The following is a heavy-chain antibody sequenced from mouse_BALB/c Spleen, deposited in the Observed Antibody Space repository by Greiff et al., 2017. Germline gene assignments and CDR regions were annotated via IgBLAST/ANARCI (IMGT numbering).Heavy chain of an antibody. V-gene: IGHV2-6-7*01. Sequence: QVQLQQSGPGLVAPSQSLSITCTVSGFSLTSYGVNWVRQPPGKGLEWLGMIWGDGSTDYNSALKSRLSISKDNNKSQVFLKMNSRQTDDTARYYCARGGHYYGSRAMDYWGQGTSVTVSS. D-gene: IGHD1-2*01. CDR1: GFSLTSYG. J-gene: IGHJ4*01. CDR2: IWGDGST. CDR3: ARGGHYYGSRAMDY.